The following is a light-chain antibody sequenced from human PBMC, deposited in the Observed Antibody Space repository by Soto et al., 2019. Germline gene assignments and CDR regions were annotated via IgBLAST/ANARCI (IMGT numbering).Light chain of an antibody. V-gene: IGKV1-39*01. J-gene: IGKJ2*01. Sequence: DIQMTQSPASLSASVGDRVTNTCRASQTISSYLNWYQQKAGAAPKLLIYSASTLQSGVPSRFSGSGFGTDYTLTISSQQPADFAVYYCQQTFRTPHTFGHGTKLDIK. CDR2: SAS. CDR3: QQTFRTPHT. CDR1: QTISSY.